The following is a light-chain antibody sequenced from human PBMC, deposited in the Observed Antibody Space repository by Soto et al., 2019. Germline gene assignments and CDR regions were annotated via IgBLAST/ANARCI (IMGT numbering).Light chain of an antibody. CDR2: KAS. CDR1: QSISSW. J-gene: IGKJ1*01. V-gene: IGKV1-5*03. Sequence: DIQMTQSPSTLSASVGDRVTISCRASQSISSWLAWYQQKPGKAPKLLIYKASILETGVPSRFNGSRSGTEFTLTISSLQPDDFATYYCQQYISFPWTFGQGTKVDIK. CDR3: QQYISFPWT.